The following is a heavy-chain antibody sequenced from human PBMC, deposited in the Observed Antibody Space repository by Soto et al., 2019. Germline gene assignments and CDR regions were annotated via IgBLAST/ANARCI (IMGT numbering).Heavy chain of an antibody. D-gene: IGHD4-4*01. J-gene: IGHJ5*02. CDR2: VYSGGST. V-gene: IGHV3-53*01. CDR3: ARGGSISNLHGLFDP. CDR1: GFTVSTTF. Sequence: EVQLVASGGGLLQPGGSLRLSCEVSGFTVSTTFMSWVRQAPGKGLEWVSVVYSGGSTYYADSVNGRFTISRDNSNNTLYLQMNSLRAEDSAVYYCARGGSISNLHGLFDPWGHGTQVTVSS.